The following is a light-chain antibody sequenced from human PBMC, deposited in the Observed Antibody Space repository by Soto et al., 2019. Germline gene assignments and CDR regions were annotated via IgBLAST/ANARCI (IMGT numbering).Light chain of an antibody. V-gene: IGKV2D-30*01. CDR3: MQGTHRPYT. CDR2: KDS. J-gene: IGKJ5*01. CDR1: QSLVYIDGMTY. Sequence: DVVVTQSPLSLSVTLGQPASISCRCSQSLVYIDGMTYLTWFHQRPGQSPRRLICKDSNLDSGVPDRFSGSGSSADSTLKISRVEAEDVGLYYCMQGTHRPYTFGQGTRLEIK.